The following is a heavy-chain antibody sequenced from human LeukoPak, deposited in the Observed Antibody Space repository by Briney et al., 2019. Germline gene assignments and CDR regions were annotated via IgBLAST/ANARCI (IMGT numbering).Heavy chain of an antibody. J-gene: IGHJ4*02. D-gene: IGHD3-22*01. CDR3: AREGSIYYSDSSGYLGY. V-gene: IGHV4-4*07. CDR1: GGSISSYY. Sequence: KTSETLSLTCTVSGGSISSYYWSWIRQPAGKGLEWIGRIYSGGRTNYNPSLKSRVTISVDTSKNQFSLKLSSVTAADTAVYYCAREGSIYYSDSSGYLGYWGQGTLVTVSS. CDR2: IYSGGRT.